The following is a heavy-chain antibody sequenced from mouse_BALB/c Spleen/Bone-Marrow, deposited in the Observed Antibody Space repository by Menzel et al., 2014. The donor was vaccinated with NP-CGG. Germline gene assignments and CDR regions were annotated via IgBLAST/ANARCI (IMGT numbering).Heavy chain of an antibody. Sequence: VQLKQSGAELVKPGASVRLSCTTSGFNFKDTFVHWVRQRPAQGLEWIGRIDPANGNVKNGPQFQAKATITAEISSNTAHLQLSSLTSEDTAVYYCTRDGNNLTHYMAFWGQGSSFTVAS. CDR2: IDPANGNV. D-gene: IGHD1-1*01. CDR3: TRDGNNLTHYMAF. J-gene: IGHJ2*02. V-gene: IGHV14-3*02. CDR1: GFNFKDTF.